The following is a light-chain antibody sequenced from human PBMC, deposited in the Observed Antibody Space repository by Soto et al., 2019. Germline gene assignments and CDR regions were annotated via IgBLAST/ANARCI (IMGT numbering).Light chain of an antibody. CDR1: SSDVGGYNY. Sequence: QSALTQPASVSGSPGQSITISCTGTSSDVGGYNYVSWYQQHPGKAPKLMIYEVSNRPSGVSNRFSGSKSGNTASLTISGRRAEDEADYYCSSYTSSSTPGVFGGGTQVTVL. CDR3: SSYTSSSTPGV. CDR2: EVS. V-gene: IGLV2-14*01. J-gene: IGLJ3*02.